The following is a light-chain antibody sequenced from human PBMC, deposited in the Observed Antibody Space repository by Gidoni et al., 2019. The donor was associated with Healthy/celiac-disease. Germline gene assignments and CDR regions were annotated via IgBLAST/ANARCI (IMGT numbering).Light chain of an antibody. CDR3: QSYDGSLSGSV. CDR2: GNS. Sequence: QSVLTQPPPLSGAPGQSVTISCTGSSSNIGAGYDVHWYQQLPGTAPKLLIYGNSNRPSGVPDRFSGSKSGTSASLAITGLQAEDGADYYCQSYDGSLSGSVFGGGTKLTVL. J-gene: IGLJ2*01. CDR1: SSNIGAGYD. V-gene: IGLV1-40*01.